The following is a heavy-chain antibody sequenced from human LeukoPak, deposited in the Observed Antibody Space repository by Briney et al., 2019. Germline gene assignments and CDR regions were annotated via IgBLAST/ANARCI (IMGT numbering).Heavy chain of an antibody. CDR1: GFTFSSYA. CDR3: AREADGDFDY. D-gene: IGHD4-17*01. CDR2: ISYDGSNK. Sequence: PGGSLRLSCAASGFTFSSYAMHWVRQAPGKGLEWVAVISYDGSNKYYADSVKGRFTISRDNSKNTLYLQMNSLRAEDTAVYYCAREADGDFDYWGQGTLVTVSS. J-gene: IGHJ4*02. V-gene: IGHV3-30-3*01.